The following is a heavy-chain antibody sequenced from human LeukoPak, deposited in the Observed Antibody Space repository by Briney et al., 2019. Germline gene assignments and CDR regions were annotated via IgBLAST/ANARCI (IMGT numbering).Heavy chain of an antibody. D-gene: IGHD6-13*01. CDR3: ARDIYSSSWPRAYNWFDP. V-gene: IGHV4-39*07. CDR2: IYYSGST. CDR1: GGSISSSSYY. Sequence: SETLSLTCTVSGGSISSSSYYWGWIRQPPGKGLEWIGSIYYSGSTYYNPSLKSRVTISVDTSKNQFSLKLSSVTAADTAVYYCARDIYSSSWPRAYNWFDPWGQGTLVTVSS. J-gene: IGHJ5*02.